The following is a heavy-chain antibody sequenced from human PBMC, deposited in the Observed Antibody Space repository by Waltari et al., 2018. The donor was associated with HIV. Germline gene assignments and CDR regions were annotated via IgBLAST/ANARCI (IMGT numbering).Heavy chain of an antibody. CDR1: GFSLSSYW. Sequence: EVQLVESGGGLVQPGGSLRLSCAASGFSLSSYWMSWVRQAPGKGLEWGANIKQEGSGKDYLCSVKGRFTSSRDNAKNSLYLQMNRLRAEDTAVYYCARDRHYDILTGSYFDYWGQGTLVTVSS. J-gene: IGHJ4*02. CDR3: ARDRHYDILTGSYFDY. D-gene: IGHD3-9*01. CDR2: IKQEGSGK. V-gene: IGHV3-7*01.